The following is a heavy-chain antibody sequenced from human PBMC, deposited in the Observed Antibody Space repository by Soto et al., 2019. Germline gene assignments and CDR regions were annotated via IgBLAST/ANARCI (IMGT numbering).Heavy chain of an antibody. CDR2: ISAYNGQT. D-gene: IGHD3-3*01. V-gene: IGHV1-18*01. CDR1: GCTFDTYG. J-gene: IGHJ5*02. Sequence: GXSVKVSCTDSGCTFDTYGSNWVRQAAGQRPEWMGWISAYNGQTDYAQNFQGRVTMATDTSTNTAYMELGNLRSDDTAVYYCARDTHEFWNSYFFDPWGPGTLVTVSS. CDR3: ARDTHEFWNSYFFDP.